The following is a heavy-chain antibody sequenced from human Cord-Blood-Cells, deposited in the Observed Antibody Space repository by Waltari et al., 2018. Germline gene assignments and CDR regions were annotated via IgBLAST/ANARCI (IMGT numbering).Heavy chain of an antibody. Sequence: QLQLQESGPGLVKPSEPLSLTCTVSGGSISSSSYYWGWIRQPPGKGLEWIGSIYYSGSTYYNPSLKSRVTISVDTSKNQFSLKLSSVTAADTAVYYCARRLSTGYFDYWGQGTLVTVSS. D-gene: IGHD1-1*01. CDR1: GGSISSSSYY. CDR3: ARRLSTGYFDY. V-gene: IGHV4-39*01. CDR2: IYYSGST. J-gene: IGHJ4*02.